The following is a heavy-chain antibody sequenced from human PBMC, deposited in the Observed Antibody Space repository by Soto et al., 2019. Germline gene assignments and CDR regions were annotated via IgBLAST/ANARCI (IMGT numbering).Heavy chain of an antibody. CDR3: ASCRDGYNEFDY. CDR1: GGSISSGGYY. J-gene: IGHJ4*02. CDR2: IYYSGST. D-gene: IGHD5-12*01. Sequence: PSETLSLTCTVSGGSISSGGYYWSWIRQHPGKGLEWIGYIYYSGSTYYNPSLKSRVTISVDTSKNQFSLKLSSVTAADTAVYFCASCRDGYNEFDYWGQGTLVTVSS. V-gene: IGHV4-30-4*08.